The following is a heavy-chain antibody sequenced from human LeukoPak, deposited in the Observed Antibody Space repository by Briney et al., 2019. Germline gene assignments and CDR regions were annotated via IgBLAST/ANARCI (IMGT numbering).Heavy chain of an antibody. CDR3: ARQEYNWNYLYYFDY. CDR1: GGSISSSSYY. Sequence: SETLSLTCTVSGGSISSSSYYWGWIRQPPGKGLEWIGSIYYSGSTYYNPSLKSRVTISVDTSKNQFSLKLSSVTAADTAVYYCARQEYNWNYLYYFDYWGQGTLVTVSS. CDR2: IYYSGST. D-gene: IGHD1-7*01. J-gene: IGHJ4*02. V-gene: IGHV4-39*01.